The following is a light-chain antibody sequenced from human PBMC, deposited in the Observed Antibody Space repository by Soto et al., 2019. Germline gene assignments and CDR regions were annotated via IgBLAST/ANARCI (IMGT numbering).Light chain of an antibody. CDR2: KAS. Sequence: THSPSTLSSSLGDRVTITCQASQSISSWLAWHKQKPGKAPKLLIYKASTLESGVPSNFSGSGSGTEFTLTISSLKPEDFATYYCQQYKSYPWTFGQGTNVDI. CDR3: QQYKSYPWT. V-gene: IGKV1-5*03. CDR1: QSISSW. J-gene: IGKJ1*01.